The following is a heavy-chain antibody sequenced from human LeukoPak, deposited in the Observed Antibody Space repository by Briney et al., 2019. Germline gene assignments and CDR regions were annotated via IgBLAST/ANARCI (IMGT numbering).Heavy chain of an antibody. V-gene: IGHV3-48*03. CDR1: GFTFSSYE. J-gene: IGHJ6*03. Sequence: PGGSLRLSCAASGFTFSSYEMNWVRQAPGKGLEWVSYISSSGSTIYYADSVKGRFTISRDNAKNSLYLQMNSLRAEDTAAYYCARGYIYYYYMDVWGKGTTVTVSS. CDR3: ARGYIYYYYMDV. CDR2: ISSSGSTI. D-gene: IGHD3-16*02.